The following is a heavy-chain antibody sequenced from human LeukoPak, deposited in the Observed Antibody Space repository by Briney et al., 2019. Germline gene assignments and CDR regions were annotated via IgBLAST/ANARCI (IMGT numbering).Heavy chain of an antibody. D-gene: IGHD2-2*01. Sequence: SETLSLTCTVSGGSISSSSYYWGWIRQPPGKGLEWIGSIYYSGSTYYNPSLKSRVTISVDTSKNQFSLKLSSVTAADTAVYHCARQRCSSTSCYGDYYYGMDVWGQGTTVTVSS. J-gene: IGHJ6*02. CDR3: ARQRCSSTSCYGDYYYGMDV. CDR2: IYYSGST. V-gene: IGHV4-39*01. CDR1: GGSISSSSYY.